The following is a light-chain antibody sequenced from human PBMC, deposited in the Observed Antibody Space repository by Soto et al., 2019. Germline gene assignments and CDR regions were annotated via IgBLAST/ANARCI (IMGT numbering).Light chain of an antibody. V-gene: IGKV1-5*03. CDR1: QSISRW. CDR2: RTS. CDR3: QQYDRYSPAFT. J-gene: IGKJ3*01. Sequence: DIQMTQSPSTLSASVGDRVTITCRASQSISRWLAWYQQKPGKAPRLLIYRTSNLNSGVPSRFSGSGSGTEFTLTITNVQPDDFATYYCQQYDRYSPAFTFSPGTKVDVK.